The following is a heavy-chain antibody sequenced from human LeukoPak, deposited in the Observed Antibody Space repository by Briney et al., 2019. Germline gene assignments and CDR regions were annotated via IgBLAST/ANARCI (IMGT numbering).Heavy chain of an antibody. Sequence: GGSLRLSCTVSGFTVSSNSMSWVRQAPGKGLEWVADISGGSDDIHYADSVTGRFTISRDNAKNSVYLQMNSLRAEDTAVYYCAREGDGYNSPIDYWGQGTLVTVSS. CDR1: GFTVSSNS. CDR2: ISGGSDDI. V-gene: IGHV3-48*01. CDR3: AREGDGYNSPIDY. J-gene: IGHJ4*02. D-gene: IGHD5-24*01.